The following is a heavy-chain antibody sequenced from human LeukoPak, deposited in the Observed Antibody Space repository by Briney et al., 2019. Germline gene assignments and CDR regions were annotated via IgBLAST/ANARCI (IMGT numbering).Heavy chain of an antibody. CDR2: IYYSGST. CDR3: ARDYDSSVDAFDI. D-gene: IGHD3-22*01. CDR1: GGSISSGGYY. V-gene: IGHV4-31*03. J-gene: IGHJ3*02. Sequence: SETLSLTCTVSGGSISSGGYYWSWIRQHPGKGLEWIGYIYYSGSTYYNPSLKSRVTISVDTSKNQFSLKLSSVTAADTAVYYCARDYDSSVDAFDIWGQGTMVTVSS.